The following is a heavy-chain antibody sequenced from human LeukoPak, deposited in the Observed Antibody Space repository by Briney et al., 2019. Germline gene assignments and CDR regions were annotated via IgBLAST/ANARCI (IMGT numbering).Heavy chain of an antibody. CDR2: IYYSERH. V-gene: IGHV4-59*12. D-gene: IGHD1-26*01. CDR3: GRDRGYSGRYSSRLDWFDL. Sequence: PSDPVSLLCTLCGRPNKRYHWIWIPQPTGKALEGIVYIYYSERHNYNPSLKSRVPISVHMHKHLFSLTLNSVTAVDPPVYFCGRDRGYSGRYSSRLDWFDLWGQGTRVSVSS. CDR1: GRPNKRYH. J-gene: IGHJ5*02.